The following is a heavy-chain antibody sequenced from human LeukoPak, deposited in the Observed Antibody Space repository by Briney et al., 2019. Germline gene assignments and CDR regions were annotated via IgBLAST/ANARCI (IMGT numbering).Heavy chain of an antibody. J-gene: IGHJ5*02. CDR3: SKDQGGNRFDP. D-gene: IGHD3-16*01. CDR2: IRNDGSNK. CDR1: GFTFSSYG. Sequence: GGSLRLSCAASGFTFSSYGMHWVRQAPGKGLEWVAFIRNDGSNKYNANSVKGRFTISRDNTTTTQYLQMNSLRAEDTAVYYCSKDQGGNRFDPWGQGTLVTVSS. V-gene: IGHV3-30*02.